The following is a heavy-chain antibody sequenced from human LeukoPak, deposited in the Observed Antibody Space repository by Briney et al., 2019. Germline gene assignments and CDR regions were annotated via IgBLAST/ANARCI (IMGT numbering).Heavy chain of an antibody. Sequence: PGGSLRLSCVASGFTFNNYAMSWVRQAPGKGLEWVSGIGGGDTHYADSVKGRSTISRDDSKNTVDLQMSSLRAEDTAVYYCAKDGQSFNSMWDYLDSWGQGTLVTVSS. J-gene: IGHJ4*02. CDR2: IGGGDT. CDR1: GFTFNNYA. V-gene: IGHV3-23*01. CDR3: AKDGQSFNSMWDYLDS. D-gene: IGHD1-26*01.